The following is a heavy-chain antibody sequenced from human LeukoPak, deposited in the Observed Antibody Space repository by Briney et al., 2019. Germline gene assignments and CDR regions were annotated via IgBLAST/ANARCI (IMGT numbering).Heavy chain of an antibody. CDR2: IYYSGGT. CDR1: GGSISLYY. V-gene: IGHV4-59*01. D-gene: IGHD5-12*01. CDR3: ARSSGYGGCEDY. Sequence: SETLSLTCTVSGGSISLYYWSWIRQPPGKGLEWIGDIYYSGGTNYNPSLKSRVTISVDTSKNQFSLKLTSVTAADTAVYYCARSSGYGGCEDYWGQGTLVTVSS. J-gene: IGHJ4*02.